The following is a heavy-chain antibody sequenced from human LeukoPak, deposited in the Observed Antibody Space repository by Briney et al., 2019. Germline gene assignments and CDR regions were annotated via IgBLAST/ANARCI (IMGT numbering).Heavy chain of an antibody. CDR3: AKDHFVVAATLSYFDY. V-gene: IGHV1-2*02. D-gene: IGHD2-15*01. J-gene: IGHJ4*02. CDR1: GYTFTVYY. Sequence: VASVKVSCKASGYTFTVYYMHWVRQAPGQGLEWMGWINPNSGGTNYAQKFQGRVTMTRDTSISTAYMELSRLRSDDTAVYYCAKDHFVVAATLSYFDYWGQGTLVTVSS. CDR2: INPNSGGT.